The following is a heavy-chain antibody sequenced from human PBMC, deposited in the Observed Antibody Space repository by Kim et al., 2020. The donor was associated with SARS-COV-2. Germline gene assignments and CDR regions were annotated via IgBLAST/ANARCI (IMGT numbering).Heavy chain of an antibody. V-gene: IGHV3-21*01. D-gene: IGHD6-19*01. Sequence: GGSLRLSCAASGFTFSSYSMNWVRQAPGKGLEWVSSISSSSSYIYYAASVKGRFTISRDNAKNSLYLQMNSLRAEDTAVYYCARGDPIAVADKMSGMDVWGQGTTVTVSS. CDR2: ISSSSSYI. CDR3: ARGDPIAVADKMSGMDV. J-gene: IGHJ6*02. CDR1: GFTFSSYS.